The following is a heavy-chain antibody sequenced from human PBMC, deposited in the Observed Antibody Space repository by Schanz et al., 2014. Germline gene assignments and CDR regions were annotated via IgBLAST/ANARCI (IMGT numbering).Heavy chain of an antibody. CDR2: ISAYSGNS. V-gene: IGHV1-18*01. J-gene: IGHJ6*02. Sequence: QVQLVQSGSELKKPGASVKISCQASGYTLTGFGVSWVRQAPGQGREWMGWISAYSGNSKYAQKLQGRVTMTTDTSTNTAYMELRSLTSDDTAVYYCARFNSGSHSPPYYYYGMDVWGQGTTVTVSS. D-gene: IGHD1-26*01. CDR1: GYTLTGFG. CDR3: ARFNSGSHSPPYYYYGMDV.